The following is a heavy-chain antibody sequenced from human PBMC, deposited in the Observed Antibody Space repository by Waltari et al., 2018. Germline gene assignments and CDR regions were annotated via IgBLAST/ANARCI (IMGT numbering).Heavy chain of an antibody. CDR3: ARDRGKYYYDSSGYYSDAFDI. CDR1: GFTVSSNY. D-gene: IGHD3-22*01. J-gene: IGHJ3*02. V-gene: IGHV3-53*01. CDR2: IYSGGST. Sequence: EVQLVESGGGLIQPGGSLSLSCAASGFTVSSNYMSWVRQAPGKGLGWVSVIYSGGSTYYADSVKGRFTISRDNSKNTLYLQMNSLRAEDTAVYYCARDRGKYYYDSSGYYSDAFDIWGQGTMVTVSS.